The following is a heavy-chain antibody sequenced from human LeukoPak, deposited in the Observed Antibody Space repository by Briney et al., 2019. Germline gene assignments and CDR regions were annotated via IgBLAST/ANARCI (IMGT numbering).Heavy chain of an antibody. CDR3: VSGRDFDY. CDR2: ISPYNGHR. CDR1: GYRFTSHG. J-gene: IGHJ4*02. Sequence: ASVKVSCTASGYRFTSHGITWVRQAPGQGLEWMGWISPYNGHRDYAQTLQGRVTMTTDTYTSTAYMELRSLRSDDTAVYYCVSGRDFDYWGQGTLVTVSS. V-gene: IGHV1-18*01.